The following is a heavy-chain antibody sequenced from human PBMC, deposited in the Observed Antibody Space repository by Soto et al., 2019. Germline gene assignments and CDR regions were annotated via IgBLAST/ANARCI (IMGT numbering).Heavy chain of an antibody. J-gene: IGHJ3*02. D-gene: IGHD6-13*01. CDR2: FDPEDGET. CDR3: ATLYLVAAAGSAFDI. V-gene: IGHV1-24*01. Sequence: ASVKVSCKVSGYTLTELSMHWVRQAPGKGLEWMGGFDPEDGETIYAQKFQGRVTMTEDTSTDTAYMELSSLRSEDTAVYYCATLYLVAAAGSAFDIWGQGTMITVSS. CDR1: GYTLTELS.